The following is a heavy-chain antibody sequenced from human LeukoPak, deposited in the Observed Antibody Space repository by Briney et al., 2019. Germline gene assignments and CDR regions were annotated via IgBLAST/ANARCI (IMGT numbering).Heavy chain of an antibody. D-gene: IGHD5-18*01. Sequence: GGSLRLSCAGSGLTFSSSAMNWVRQAPGKGLEWVSSINNVASHIYYADSVKGRFTISRDNDKNSLYLQMNSLRAEDTAVYYCAREGTAMWGEGTLVSVSS. CDR2: INNVASHI. CDR3: AREGTAM. V-gene: IGHV3-21*01. J-gene: IGHJ4*01. CDR1: GLTFSSSA.